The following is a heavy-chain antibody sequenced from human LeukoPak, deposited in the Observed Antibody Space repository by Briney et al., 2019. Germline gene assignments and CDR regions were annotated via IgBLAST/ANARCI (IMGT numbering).Heavy chain of an antibody. CDR3: AVTYSLITLPY. CDR2: IKQGGSEK. J-gene: IGHJ4*02. V-gene: IGHV3-7*01. CDR1: GFTFSSYW. D-gene: IGHD3-16*01. Sequence: PGGSLRLSCAASGFTFSSYWMTWVRQAPGKGLEWVANIKQGGSEKYYVDSVKGRFTISRDNVNNSLYLHMNSLRAEDTAVYYCAVTYSLITLPYWGQGTLVTVSS.